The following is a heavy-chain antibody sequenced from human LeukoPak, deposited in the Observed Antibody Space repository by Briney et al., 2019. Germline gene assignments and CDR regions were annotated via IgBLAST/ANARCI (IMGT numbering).Heavy chain of an antibody. V-gene: IGHV4-39*07. J-gene: IGHJ4*02. D-gene: IGHD3-22*01. CDR1: GGSISSSSYY. CDR2: IYYSGST. CDR3: AGRITMIVSY. Sequence: SETLSLTCTVSGGSISSSSYYWGWIRQPPGKGLEWIGSIYYSGSTYYNPSLKSRVTISVDTSKNQFSLKLSSVTAADTAVYYCAGRITMIVSYWGQGTLVTVSS.